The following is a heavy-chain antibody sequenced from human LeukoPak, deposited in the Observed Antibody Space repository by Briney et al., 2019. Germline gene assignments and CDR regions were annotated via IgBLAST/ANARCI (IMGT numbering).Heavy chain of an antibody. CDR2: IYSSGST. D-gene: IGHD3-10*01. Sequence: SETLSLTCTVSGGSISSSSYYWGWIRQPPGKGLEWIGYIYSSGSTNYNPSLKSRLTISVDASKNQFSLKLTSVTAADTAVYYCARAYYYGSGSSGLDYWGQGTLVTVSS. CDR1: GGSISSSSYY. V-gene: IGHV4-61*05. J-gene: IGHJ4*02. CDR3: ARAYYYGSGSSGLDY.